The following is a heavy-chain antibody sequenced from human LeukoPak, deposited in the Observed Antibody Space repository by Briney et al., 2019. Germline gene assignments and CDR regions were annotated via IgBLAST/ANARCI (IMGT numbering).Heavy chain of an antibody. J-gene: IGHJ6*03. V-gene: IGHV4-34*01. D-gene: IGHD2-2*01. Sequence: SETLSLTCALYGGSFSGYHWTWIRQPPGKGLEWIGEITHTGNTNYNPSLESRVTISADTSKTQFSLKLTSVTAADTAVYYCARGNLVVVAAANRAHSYMDVWAKGTTVTVSS. CDR1: GGSFSGYH. CDR2: ITHTGNT. CDR3: ARGNLVVVAAANRAHSYMDV.